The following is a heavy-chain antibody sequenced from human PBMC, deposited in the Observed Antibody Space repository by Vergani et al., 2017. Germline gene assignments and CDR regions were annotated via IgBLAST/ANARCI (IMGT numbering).Heavy chain of an antibody. Sequence: QLQLQESGPGLVKPSATLSLTCSVSGASIRSSNYYWGWIRQPPGKGLEWIASIYYSGSTYYNPSLKSRVTISVDTSKNQFSLKRSSVTAADTAVYFCARHSTVEWLVKLGWIDPWGQGSLVTVSS. D-gene: IGHD6-19*01. CDR1: GASIRSSNYY. CDR3: ARHSTVEWLVKLGWIDP. J-gene: IGHJ5*02. V-gene: IGHV4-39*01. CDR2: IYYSGST.